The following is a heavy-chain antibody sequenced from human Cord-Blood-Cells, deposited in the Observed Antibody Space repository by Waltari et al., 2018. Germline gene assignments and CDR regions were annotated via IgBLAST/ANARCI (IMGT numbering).Heavy chain of an antibody. Sequence: QVQLVQSGAEVKQPAASAKVSCTVSGYTLTALSIHWVRQAPGKGLEWMGGFDPEDGETIYAQKFQGRVTMTEDTSTDTAYMELSSLRSEDTAVYYCATDTVRSGDWNYDYWGQGTLVTVSS. D-gene: IGHD1-7*01. CDR3: ATDTVRSGDWNYDY. CDR2: FDPEDGET. J-gene: IGHJ4*02. V-gene: IGHV1-24*01. CDR1: GYTLTALS.